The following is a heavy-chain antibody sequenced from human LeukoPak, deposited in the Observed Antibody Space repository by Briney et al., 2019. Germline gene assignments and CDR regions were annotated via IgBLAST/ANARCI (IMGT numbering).Heavy chain of an antibody. CDR2: SWSDGSNR. J-gene: IGHJ4*02. CDR3: AKDAQRGFDYSNSLDN. D-gene: IGHD4-11*01. Sequence: GLPLRFCCETTGCAFTPYGTHWGCQAPFNGPAGLAVSWSDGSNRYYGDPVKGRFTISRDNFQRTVYLQMNSLRAEDTAVYYCAKDAQRGFDYSNSLDNWGQGTLVTVSS. CDR1: GCAFTPYG. V-gene: IGHV3-33*06.